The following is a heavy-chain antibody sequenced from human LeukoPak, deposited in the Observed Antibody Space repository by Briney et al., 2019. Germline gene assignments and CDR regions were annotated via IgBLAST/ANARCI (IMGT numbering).Heavy chain of an antibody. D-gene: IGHD2-2*01. J-gene: IGHJ3*02. V-gene: IGHV3-48*03. CDR3: VRGGYCSSTICYWYNAFDM. CDR1: GVTFSSYE. CDR2: IATGGSAI. Sequence: GGSLRLSCAASGVTFSSYEMSWVRQAPGKGLEWVSYIATGGSAIYYADSVKGRFTISRDNAKNSLYLQMNSLRAEDMAVYYCVRGGYCSSTICYWYNAFDMWGQGTMVTVSS.